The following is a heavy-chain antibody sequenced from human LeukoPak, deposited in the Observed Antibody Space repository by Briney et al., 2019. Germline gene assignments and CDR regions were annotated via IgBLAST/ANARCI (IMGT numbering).Heavy chain of an antibody. CDR2: MYNSGST. CDR3: ARDSSFFGSGSYYNAPASYYYYYGMDV. CDR1: GGSVSSGSNY. Sequence: PSETLSLTCTVSGGSVSSGSNYWSWIRQPPGKGLEWIGCMYNSGSTNYNPSLKSRVTISVDTSKNQFSLKLSSVTAADTAVYYCARDSSFFGSGSYYNAPASYYYYYGMDVWGQGTTVTVSS. D-gene: IGHD3-10*01. V-gene: IGHV4-61*01. J-gene: IGHJ6*02.